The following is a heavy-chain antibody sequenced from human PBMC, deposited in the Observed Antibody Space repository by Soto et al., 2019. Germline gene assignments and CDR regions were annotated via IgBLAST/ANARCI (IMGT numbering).Heavy chain of an antibody. J-gene: IGHJ6*02. CDR2: IYSGGSA. D-gene: IGHD3-16*01. CDR3: ARLNMSSCLRCYYGMDV. Sequence: AGGSLRLSCSVSGLTARDYYMNWVRQTPGKGLEWVSVIYSGGSADYAASVKGRFTISRDDSKNMLFLQMNSLRVEDTAVYYCARLNMSSCLRCYYGMDVWGHGTSVTVSS. V-gene: IGHV3-53*01. CDR1: GLTARDYY.